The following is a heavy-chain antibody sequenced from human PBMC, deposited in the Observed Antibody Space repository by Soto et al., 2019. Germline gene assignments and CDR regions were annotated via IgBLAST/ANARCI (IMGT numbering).Heavy chain of an antibody. CDR2: IGGSSRYT. D-gene: IGHD3-16*01. V-gene: IGHV3-11*05. CDR1: GFTFSDYY. CDR3: ATLVGRDS. J-gene: IGHJ5*01. Sequence: QVQLVESGGGLVKPGGSLRLSCAASGFTFSDYYMSWVRQAPGKGLEWLSYIGGSSRYTEYADSVKGRFTISRDNDKNSRSLQMNSLRAEDTAVYYCATLVGRDSWGQGTLVTVSS.